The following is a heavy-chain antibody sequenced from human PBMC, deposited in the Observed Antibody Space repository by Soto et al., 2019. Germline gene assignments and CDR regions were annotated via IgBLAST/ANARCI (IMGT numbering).Heavy chain of an antibody. V-gene: IGHV3-49*03. D-gene: IGHD1-26*01. CDR1: GLTFGDYA. Sequence: EVQLVESGGHLVQPGRSLRLSCTASGLTFGDYAMSWFRQAPGKGLEWVGFIRSKDYGGTTEYAASVKGRFTISRDDSKSIAYLQMNSLKTEDTAVYYCSRGDLREGWDGVCRHWGQGTLVTVSS. CDR3: SRGDLREGWDGVCRH. J-gene: IGHJ4*02. CDR2: IRSKDYGGTT.